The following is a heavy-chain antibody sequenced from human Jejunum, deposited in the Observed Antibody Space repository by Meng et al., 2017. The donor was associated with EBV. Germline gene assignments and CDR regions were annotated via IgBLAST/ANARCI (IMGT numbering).Heavy chain of an antibody. CDR1: GGSVNSGNVY. CDR3: AGLRYSGYDRAFDY. Sequence: QLQLQESDPGLVKPSQTLSLTCTVSGGSVNSGNVYWSWIRQPPGKGLEWIGYIYSSGSTNYIPSLKSRVTISLDTSKNQFSLKLSSVTAADTAVYYCAGLRYSGYDRAFDYWGQGALVTVSS. CDR2: IYSSGST. V-gene: IGHV4-61*01. J-gene: IGHJ4*02. D-gene: IGHD5-12*01.